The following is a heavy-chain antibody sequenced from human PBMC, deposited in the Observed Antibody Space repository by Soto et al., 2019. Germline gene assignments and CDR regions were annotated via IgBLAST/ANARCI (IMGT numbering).Heavy chain of an antibody. D-gene: IGHD2-15*01. J-gene: IGHJ4*02. CDR3: ARMTGMTPKRYFDY. Sequence: ASGPTLVNPTQTLTLTCTFSGFSLSTSGMCVSWIRQPPGKALEWLARIDWDDDKYYSTSLKTRLTISKDTSKNQVVLTMTNMDPVDTATYYCARMTGMTPKRYFDYWGQGTLITVSS. CDR1: GFSLSTSGMC. V-gene: IGHV2-70*11. CDR2: IDWDDDK.